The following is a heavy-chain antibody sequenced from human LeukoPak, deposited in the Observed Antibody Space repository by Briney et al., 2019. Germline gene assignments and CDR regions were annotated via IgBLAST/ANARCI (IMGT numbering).Heavy chain of an antibody. Sequence: PSETLSLTCTVSGASISVYYWSWVRQPPGEGLEWIGYIYYSGSTNYNPSLKSRVTMSVDTSKNQFSLNLSSVTAADTAVYYCARDRQHRDAFDVWGQGTTVTVSS. J-gene: IGHJ3*01. CDR3: ARDRQHRDAFDV. CDR2: IYYSGST. CDR1: GASISVYY. V-gene: IGHV4-59*01.